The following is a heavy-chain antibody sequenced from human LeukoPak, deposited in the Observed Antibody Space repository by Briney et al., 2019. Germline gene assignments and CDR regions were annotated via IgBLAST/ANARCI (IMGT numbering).Heavy chain of an antibody. Sequence: VASVKVSCKASGYTFTSYYMHWVRQAPGQGLEWMGWISAYNGNTNYAQKLQGRVTMTTDTSTSTAYMELRSLRSDDTAVYYCARFYASSGLFDYWGQGTLVTVSS. J-gene: IGHJ4*02. V-gene: IGHV1-18*04. CDR3: ARFYASSGLFDY. CDR2: ISAYNGNT. D-gene: IGHD3-22*01. CDR1: GYTFTSYY.